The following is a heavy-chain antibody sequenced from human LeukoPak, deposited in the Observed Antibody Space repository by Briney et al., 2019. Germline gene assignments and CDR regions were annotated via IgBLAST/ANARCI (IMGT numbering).Heavy chain of an antibody. CDR1: GGSISSGGYY. Sequence: SETLSLTCTVSGGSISSGGYYWSWIRQHPGKGLEWIVYIYYSGSAYYNPSLKSRVTISVDTSKNQFSLKLSSVTAADTAVYYCARVSPDYGGNTGGDYWGQGTLVTVSS. V-gene: IGHV4-31*03. CDR3: ARVSPDYGGNTGGDY. D-gene: IGHD4-23*01. J-gene: IGHJ4*02. CDR2: IYYSGSA.